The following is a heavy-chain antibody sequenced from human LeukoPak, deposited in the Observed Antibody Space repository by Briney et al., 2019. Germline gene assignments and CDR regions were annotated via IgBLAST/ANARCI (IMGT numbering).Heavy chain of an antibody. CDR1: GYTFTGYY. Sequence: ASVKVSCKASGYTFTGYYMHWVRQAPGQGLEWMGWINPNSGGTNYAQKFQGRVTMTRDTSISTAYMELSRLRSDDTAVYYCARDLSYYDSSDYPQGGWFDPWGQGTLVTVSS. D-gene: IGHD3-22*01. V-gene: IGHV1-2*02. J-gene: IGHJ5*02. CDR3: ARDLSYYDSSDYPQGGWFDP. CDR2: INPNSGGT.